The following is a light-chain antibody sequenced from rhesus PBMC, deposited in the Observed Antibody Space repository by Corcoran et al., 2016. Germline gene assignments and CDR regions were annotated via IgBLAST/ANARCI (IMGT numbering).Light chain of an antibody. CDR1: QTISPY. CDR3: QQHYSLPLT. Sequence: DIQMTQSPSSLSASVGDRVTITCRASQTISPYLAWYQQKPGKVPKLLIFAASTLQSGVPSRFSGSVSGTDFTLTISSLQPEDFATYYCQQHYSLPLTFGGGTSVELK. V-gene: IGKV1-44*03. CDR2: AAS. J-gene: IGKJ4*01.